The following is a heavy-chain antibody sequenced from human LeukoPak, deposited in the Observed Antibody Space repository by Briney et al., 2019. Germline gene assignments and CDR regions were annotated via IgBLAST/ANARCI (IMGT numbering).Heavy chain of an antibody. CDR1: GDSISSYY. V-gene: IGHV4-59*01. D-gene: IGHD3-3*01. Sequence: PSETLSLTCTVSGDSISSYYWSWIRQPPGKGLEGIGYIYYSGSTNYNPSLKSRVTISVDTSKNQFSLKLSSVTAADTAVYYCARDLRLGITIFGPTWRAFDIWGQGTMVTVSS. CDR3: ARDLRLGITIFGPTWRAFDI. CDR2: IYYSGST. J-gene: IGHJ3*02.